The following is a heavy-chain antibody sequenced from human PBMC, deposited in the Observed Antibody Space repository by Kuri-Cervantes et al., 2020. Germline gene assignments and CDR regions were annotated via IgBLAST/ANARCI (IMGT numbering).Heavy chain of an antibody. CDR2: ISSRGSTI. Sequence: GESLKISCAASGFTFSGYYMSWIRQAPGKGLEWVSYISSRGSTIYYADSVKGRFTISRDNAKNSLYLQMNSLRAEDTAVYYCARDDAVAGKGGYYYYYGMDVWGQGTTVTVSS. V-gene: IGHV3-11*01. CDR3: ARDDAVAGKGGYYYYYGMDV. CDR1: GFTFSGYY. D-gene: IGHD4-23*01. J-gene: IGHJ6*02.